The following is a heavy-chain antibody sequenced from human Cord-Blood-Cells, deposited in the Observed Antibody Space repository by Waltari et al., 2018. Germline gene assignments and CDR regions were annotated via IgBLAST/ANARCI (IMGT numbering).Heavy chain of an antibody. Sequence: EVQLVEAGGGLVQPGGSLRLSLAASGFPFSSFWMSWVRQAPGKGLEWVANIKQDGSEKYYVDSVKGRFTISRDNAKNSLYLQMNSLRAEDTAVYYCATPYDAFDIWGQGTMVTVSS. V-gene: IGHV3-7*01. CDR3: ATPYDAFDI. CDR1: GFPFSSFW. J-gene: IGHJ3*02. CDR2: IKQDGSEK.